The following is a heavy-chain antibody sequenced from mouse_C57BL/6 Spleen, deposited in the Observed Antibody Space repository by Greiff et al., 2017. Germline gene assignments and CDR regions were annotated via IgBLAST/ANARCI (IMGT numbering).Heavy chain of an antibody. J-gene: IGHJ2*01. V-gene: IGHV1-42*01. Sequence: VQLQQSGPELVKPGASVKISCKASGYSFTGYYMNWVKQSPEKSLEWIGEINPSTGGTTYNQKFKAKATLTVDKSSSTAYMQLKSLTSEDSAVYYCARPRTGPFDYWGQGTTLTVSS. CDR3: ARPRTGPFDY. D-gene: IGHD4-1*01. CDR1: GYSFTGYY. CDR2: INPSTGGT.